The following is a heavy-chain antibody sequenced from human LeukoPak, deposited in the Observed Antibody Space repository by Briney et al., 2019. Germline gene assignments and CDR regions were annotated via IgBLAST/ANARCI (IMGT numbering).Heavy chain of an antibody. CDR1: GFTVSNNY. V-gene: IGHV3-53*04. CDR2: IYSGGST. CDR3: ARETKYGGYIYGFLTY. Sequence: PGGSRRPSCAASGFTVSNNYMNWVRQAPGKGLEWVSVIYSGGSTYYADSVKGRFTISRHNSNNTLYLQMNSLRDEDTAVYYCARETKYGGYIYGFLTYWRQGSPVTVSS. D-gene: IGHD5-18*01. J-gene: IGHJ4*02.